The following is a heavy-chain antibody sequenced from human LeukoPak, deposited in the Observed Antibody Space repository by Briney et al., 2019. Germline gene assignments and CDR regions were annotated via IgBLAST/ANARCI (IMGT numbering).Heavy chain of an antibody. D-gene: IGHD1-14*01. CDR3: AKDGPHPTYYYFDY. V-gene: IGHV3-30*18. Sequence: PGGSLRLPCAASGFTFSSYGMHWVRQAPGKGLEWVAVISYDGSNKYYADSVKGRFTISRDNSKNTLYLQMNSLRAEDTAVYYCAKDGPHPTYYYFDYWGQGTLVTVSS. CDR1: GFTFSSYG. J-gene: IGHJ4*02. CDR2: ISYDGSNK.